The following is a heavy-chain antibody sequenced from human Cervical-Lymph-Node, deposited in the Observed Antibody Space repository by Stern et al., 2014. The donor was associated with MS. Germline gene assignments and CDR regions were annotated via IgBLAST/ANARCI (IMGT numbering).Heavy chain of an antibody. V-gene: IGHV4-39*01. CDR2: VFYSGTS. J-gene: IGHJ5*02. D-gene: IGHD5-24*01. CDR1: GGSITTYTYQ. CDR3: AARRVRDGYNFRS. Sequence: QVQLQESGPGLVKPSETLSLTCTVSGGSITTYTYQWGWIRQPPGKGLEWIGTVFYSGTSFRTPSLMSRLPISLDTSKNQFSLKVNSVTAADTAVYYCAARRVRDGYNFRSWGQGTLVTVSS.